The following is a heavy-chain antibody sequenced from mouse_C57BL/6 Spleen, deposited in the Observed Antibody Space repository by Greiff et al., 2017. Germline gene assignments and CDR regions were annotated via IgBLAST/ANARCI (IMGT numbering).Heavy chain of an antibody. D-gene: IGHD1-1*01. V-gene: IGHV1-55*01. J-gene: IGHJ2*01. CDR1: GYTFTSYW. CDR3: ARNPSHYYGSSPFDY. Sequence: QVHVKQSGAELVKPGASVKMSCKASGYTFTSYWITWVKQRPGQGLEWIGDIYPGSGSTNYNEKFKSKATLTVDTSSSTAYMQLSSLTSEDSAVYYCARNPSHYYGSSPFDYWGQGTTLTVSS. CDR2: IYPGSGST.